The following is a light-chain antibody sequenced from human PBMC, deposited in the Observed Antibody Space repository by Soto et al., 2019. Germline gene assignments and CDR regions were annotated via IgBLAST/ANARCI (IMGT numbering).Light chain of an antibody. Sequence: DIQMTQSPSTLSAFVGDRVTITCRASQSMNNWLAWYQQKPGKDPKLLIYKASTLERGAPSRFSGSGSGTEFTLTITSLQPDDFATYYCQQYNIYSGTFGQGTKVEI. CDR1: QSMNNW. J-gene: IGKJ1*01. CDR2: KAS. V-gene: IGKV1-5*03. CDR3: QQYNIYSGT.